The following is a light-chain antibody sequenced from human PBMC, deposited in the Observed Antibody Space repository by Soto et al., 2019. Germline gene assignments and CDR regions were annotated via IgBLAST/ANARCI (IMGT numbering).Light chain of an antibody. CDR3: QLYGGTPRLT. V-gene: IGKV3-20*01. CDR1: QTISSNY. Sequence: ALTQSPGTLSLSPRERATLPCRASQTISSNYLAWYQQKPGQAPRLLIYGASSRAAGIPDRFSGGGAAADYILTISSREPEDFAVYYCQLYGGTPRLTFGEGTKVEIK. CDR2: GAS. J-gene: IGKJ4*01.